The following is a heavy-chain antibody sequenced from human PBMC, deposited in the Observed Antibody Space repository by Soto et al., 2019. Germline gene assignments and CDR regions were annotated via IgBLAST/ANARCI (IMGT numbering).Heavy chain of an antibody. J-gene: IGHJ4*02. V-gene: IGHV4-61*01. CDR1: GGSVSNGMYY. CDR2: VYFTGTT. Sequence: SETLSLTCTVSGGSVSNGMYYWSWIRQPPGKGLEWIGNVYFTGTTIYNPSLKSRVTMSVDTYKDQFFLKLTSVTAADTAVYYCARYCNNSDCRYLYYFDYWGLGTLVTVSS. CDR3: ARYCNNSDCRYLYYFDY. D-gene: IGHD2-8*01.